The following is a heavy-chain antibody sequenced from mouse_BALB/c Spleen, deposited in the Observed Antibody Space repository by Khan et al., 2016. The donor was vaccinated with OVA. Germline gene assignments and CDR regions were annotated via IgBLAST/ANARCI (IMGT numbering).Heavy chain of an antibody. V-gene: IGHV14-1*02. Sequence: VQLQQSGAELVRPGALVKLSCKASGFNIKDYYIHWVKQRPEQGLEWIGWIDPENGNTIYDPKFQGKATITADTSSNTAYLQLSSLTSEDTAVYYWTRDGYSPWFVYWGQGTLVTVSA. J-gene: IGHJ3*01. D-gene: IGHD2-3*01. CDR1: GFNIKDYY. CDR3: TRDGYSPWFVY. CDR2: IDPENGNT.